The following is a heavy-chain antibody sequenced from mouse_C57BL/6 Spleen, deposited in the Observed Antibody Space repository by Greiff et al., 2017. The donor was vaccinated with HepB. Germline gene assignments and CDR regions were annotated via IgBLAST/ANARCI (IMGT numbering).Heavy chain of an antibody. CDR1: GYSFTSYY. CDR3: ARGGSSPSWFAY. D-gene: IGHD1-1*01. J-gene: IGHJ3*01. Sequence: QVQLQQSGPELVKPGASVKISCKASGYSFTSYYIHWVKQRPGQGLEWIGWIYPGSGNTKYNEKFKGKATLTADTSSSTAYMQLSRLTSEDSAVYYCARGGSSPSWFAYWGQGTLVTVSA. CDR2: IYPGSGNT. V-gene: IGHV1-66*01.